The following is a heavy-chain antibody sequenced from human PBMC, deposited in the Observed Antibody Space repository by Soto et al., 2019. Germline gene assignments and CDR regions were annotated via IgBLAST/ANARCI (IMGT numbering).Heavy chain of an antibody. D-gene: IGHD3-9*01. CDR3: ARDANYDILTGSGGMDV. CDR1: GFTFSSYS. V-gene: IGHV3-21*01. CDR2: ISSSSSYI. J-gene: IGHJ6*02. Sequence: GGSLRLSCAASGFTFSSYSMNWVRQAPGKGLEWVSSISSSSSYIYYADSVKGRFTISRDNAKNSLYLQMNSLRAEDTAVYYCARDANYDILTGSGGMDVWGQGTTVTVSS.